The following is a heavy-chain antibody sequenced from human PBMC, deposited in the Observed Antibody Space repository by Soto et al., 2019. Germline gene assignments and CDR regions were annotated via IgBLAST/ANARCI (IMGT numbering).Heavy chain of an antibody. D-gene: IGHD2-2*01. CDR3: VRGGYCSSTSCQSYYYYGMDV. V-gene: IGHV1-69*01. CDR1: GGTFSSYA. CDR2: IIPIFGTA. J-gene: IGHJ6*01. Sequence: QVQLVQSGAEVKKTGSSVKVSCKASGGTFSSYAISWVRQAPGQGLEWMGGIIPIFGTANYAQKFQGRVTINADESTSTAYMELSSLRSEDTAVYDSVRGGYCSSTSCQSYYYYGMDVWGQGTTVTASS.